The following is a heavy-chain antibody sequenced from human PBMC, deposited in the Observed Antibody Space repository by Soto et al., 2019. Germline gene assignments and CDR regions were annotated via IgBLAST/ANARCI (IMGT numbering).Heavy chain of an antibody. CDR1: GTSINSVTYY. CDR3: GFGHSYGNFDH. CDR2: VYYSGST. J-gene: IGHJ4*02. D-gene: IGHD5-18*01. V-gene: IGHV4-39*02. Sequence: SETLSLTCTVSGTSINSVTYYWGWIRQPPGKGLEWIGSVYYSGSTYYNPSLKSRLSMSVDTPKNHFSLNLSSVTAADTAVYYCGFGHSYGNFDHWGQGTLVTVSS.